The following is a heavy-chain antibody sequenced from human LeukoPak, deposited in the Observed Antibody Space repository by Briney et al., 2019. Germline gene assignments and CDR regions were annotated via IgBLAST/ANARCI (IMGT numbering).Heavy chain of an antibody. Sequence: GRSLRLSCAASGFNFGSYGMHWVRQSPGKGLEWVASISDDRSDKFYADSVKGRFTISRDNLKNSLFLEIDSLRPEDTAVYFCAKERRAVAGPVLSYWGQGTLVCV. CDR2: ISDDRSDK. CDR3: AKERRAVAGPVLSY. V-gene: IGHV3-30*18. J-gene: IGHJ4*02. CDR1: GFNFGSYG. D-gene: IGHD6-19*01.